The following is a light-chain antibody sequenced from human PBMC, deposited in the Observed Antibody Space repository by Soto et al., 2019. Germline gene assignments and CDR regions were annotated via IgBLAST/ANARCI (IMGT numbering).Light chain of an antibody. V-gene: IGLV2-14*01. CDR3: SSYTSTNSWV. Sequence: QSVLTQSASVSGSPGQSITISCTGTSSDVGGYNYVSWYQQHPGKAPKLIIYDFSNRPSGVSTRFSGSKSGNTASLTISGLQAEDEADYSCSSYTSTNSWVFGGGTKLTVL. CDR2: DFS. CDR1: SSDVGGYNY. J-gene: IGLJ3*02.